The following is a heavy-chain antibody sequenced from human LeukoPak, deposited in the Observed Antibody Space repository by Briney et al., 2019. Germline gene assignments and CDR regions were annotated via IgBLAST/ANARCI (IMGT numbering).Heavy chain of an antibody. CDR1: GDSITGYY. CDR3: ARGKAYYYDSSGYEFDY. D-gene: IGHD3-22*01. Sequence: SETLSLTCSVSGDSITGYYWGWIRQPPGKGLEWIGEINHSGSTNYNPSLKSRVTISVDTSKNQFSLKLSSVTAADTAVYYCARGKAYYYDSSGYEFDYWGQGTLVTVSS. V-gene: IGHV4-34*01. CDR2: INHSGST. J-gene: IGHJ4*02.